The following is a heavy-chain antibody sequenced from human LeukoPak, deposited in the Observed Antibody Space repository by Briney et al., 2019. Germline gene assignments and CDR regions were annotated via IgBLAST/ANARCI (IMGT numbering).Heavy chain of an antibody. CDR1: GGTFSSYI. Sequence: SVNESCKASGGTFSSYILNWVRQAPGQGLEWMGAIIPILGTTNYAQKFQARVTITPDGSTSTAYRELTSLRSDDTAVYYCARNREYSSSWSEGGYFQHWGQGNPVSLPS. J-gene: IGHJ1*01. D-gene: IGHD6-13*01. CDR2: IIPILGTT. CDR3: ARNREYSSSWSEGGYFQH. V-gene: IGHV1-69*13.